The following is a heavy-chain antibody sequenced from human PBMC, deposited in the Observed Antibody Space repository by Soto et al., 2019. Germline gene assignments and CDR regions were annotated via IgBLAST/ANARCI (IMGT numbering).Heavy chain of an antibody. J-gene: IGHJ6*03. D-gene: IGHD2-2*02. CDR3: ARVGWAAYLHYMDV. V-gene: IGHV3-48*01. Sequence: EVQLVESGGGLVQPGGSLRLSCAASGFTFSIYSMNWVRQAPGKGLEWLSYISSGSSTISYADSVKGRFTISRDNAKNSLFLQMNSLRAEDTAVYYCARVGWAAYLHYMDVWGKGTTVTVSS. CDR1: GFTFSIYS. CDR2: ISSGSSTI.